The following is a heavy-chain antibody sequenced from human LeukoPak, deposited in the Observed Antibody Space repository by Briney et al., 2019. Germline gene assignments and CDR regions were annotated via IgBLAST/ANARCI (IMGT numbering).Heavy chain of an antibody. CDR1: GGSISSGGYY. V-gene: IGHV4-31*03. CDR3: ASTAPLYGDYAPYYFDY. CDR2: IYYSGST. Sequence: SETLFLTCTVSGGSISSGGYYWSWIRQHPGKGLEWIGYIYYSGSTYYNPSLKSRVTISVDTSKNQFSLKLSSVTAADTAVYYCASTAPLYGDYAPYYFDYWGQGTLVTVSS. D-gene: IGHD4-17*01. J-gene: IGHJ4*02.